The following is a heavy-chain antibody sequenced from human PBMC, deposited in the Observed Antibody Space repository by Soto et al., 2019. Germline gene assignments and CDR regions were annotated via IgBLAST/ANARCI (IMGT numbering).Heavy chain of an antibody. CDR3: ASSYYYDSSGYSSYWYFDL. CDR1: GGSISSGGYY. V-gene: IGHV4-31*03. CDR2: IYYSGST. Sequence: QVQLQESGPGLVKPSQTLSLTCTVSGGSISSGGYYWSWIRQHPGKGREWIGYIYYSGSTYYNPSLKSRVTISVDTSKNQFSLKLSAVTAADTAVYYCASSYYYDSSGYSSYWYFDLWGRGTLVTVSS. J-gene: IGHJ2*01. D-gene: IGHD3-22*01.